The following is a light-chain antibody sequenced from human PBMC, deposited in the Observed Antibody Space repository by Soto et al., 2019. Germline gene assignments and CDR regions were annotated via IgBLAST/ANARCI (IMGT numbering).Light chain of an antibody. CDR2: GNS. V-gene: IGLV1-40*01. CDR3: QSYESSLSGRV. Sequence: QSVLTQPPSVSGAPGQRVTISCTGSSSNIGAGYDVHWYQQLPGTAPKLLISGNSNRPSGVPDRFSGSKSGTSASLAITGRQAEDEADYYCQSYESSLSGRVFGTGTKLTVL. J-gene: IGLJ1*01. CDR1: SSNIGAGYD.